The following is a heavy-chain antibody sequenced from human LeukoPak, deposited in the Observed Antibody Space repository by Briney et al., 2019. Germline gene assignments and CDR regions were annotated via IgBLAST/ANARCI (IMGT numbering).Heavy chain of an antibody. D-gene: IGHD6-13*01. J-gene: IGHJ4*02. CDR2: IKQDGSEK. V-gene: IGHV3-7*01. CDR1: GFTLSSDW. CDR3: ASDSNPYNSRWHFPGY. Sequence: GGSLRLSCAATGFTLSSDWMSWVRQAPGKGLEWVANIKQDGSEKYYVDSVKGRFTISRDNAKNSLYLQMNSLRAEDTAVYYCASDSNPYNSRWHFPGYWGQGTLVTVSS.